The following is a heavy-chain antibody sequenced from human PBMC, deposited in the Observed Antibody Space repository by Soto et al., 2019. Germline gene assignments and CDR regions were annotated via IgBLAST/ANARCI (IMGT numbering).Heavy chain of an antibody. J-gene: IGHJ3*02. Sequence: GGSLRLSCAASGFTFTSYSMNWVRQAPGKGLEWVSYIRGTTHYADSVKGRFTISRDNARSSLYLQMNSLRADDTAVYYCARDDSFAFDIWGQGTTVTVS. CDR2: IRGTT. CDR3: ARDDSFAFDI. D-gene: IGHD2-21*01. V-gene: IGHV3-48*01. CDR1: GFTFTSYS.